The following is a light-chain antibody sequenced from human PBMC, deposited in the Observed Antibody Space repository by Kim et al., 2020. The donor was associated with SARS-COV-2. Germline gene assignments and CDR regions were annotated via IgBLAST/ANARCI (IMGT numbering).Light chain of an antibody. Sequence: SYELTQPPSVSVSPGQTASITCSGDKLGDNYACWYQQTPGQSPVLVIYQDSKRPSGIPGRFSGSNSGNTATLTISGTQAMDEADYYCQAWDSSTNYVFGTGTKVTVL. CDR3: QAWDSSTNYV. J-gene: IGLJ1*01. V-gene: IGLV3-1*01. CDR1: KLGDNY. CDR2: QDS.